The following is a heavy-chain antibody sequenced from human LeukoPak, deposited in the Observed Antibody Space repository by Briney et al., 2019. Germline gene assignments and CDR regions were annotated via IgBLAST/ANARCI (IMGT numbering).Heavy chain of an antibody. CDR3: AKLIRRWLQLGDC. Sequence: GGSLRLSCAASGFTFSSYGMHWVRQAPGKGLEWVAFIRYDGSNKYYADSVKGRFTISRDNAKNTLYLQMNSLRVEDTAVHYCAKLIRRWLQLGDCWGQGTLVTVSS. V-gene: IGHV3-30*02. CDR1: GFTFSSYG. D-gene: IGHD5-24*01. CDR2: IRYDGSNK. J-gene: IGHJ4*02.